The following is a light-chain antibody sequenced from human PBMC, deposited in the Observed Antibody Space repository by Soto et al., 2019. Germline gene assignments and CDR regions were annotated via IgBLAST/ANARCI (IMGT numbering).Light chain of an antibody. V-gene: IGLV1-40*01. CDR2: ANI. J-gene: IGLJ3*02. CDR1: RSNFGAGYD. CDR3: QSYDNSVSAWV. Sequence: QPVLTQPPSVSGAPGQRVTISCTGSRSNFGAGYDVHWYQQLPGTAPKLLIYANINRPSGVPDRFSGSKSGTSASLTITGLQAEDEADYYCQSYDNSVSAWVFGGGTKLTVL.